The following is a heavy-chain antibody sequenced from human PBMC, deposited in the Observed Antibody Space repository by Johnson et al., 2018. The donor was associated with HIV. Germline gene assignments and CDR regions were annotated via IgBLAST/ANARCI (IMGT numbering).Heavy chain of an antibody. CDR2: ISNDGSFQ. J-gene: IGHJ3*02. CDR3: VCLRAWTFDI. CDR1: GFSISNYA. D-gene: IGHD3-10*01. V-gene: IGHV3-30*04. Sequence: QVQLVESGGGVVQPGRSLRLACVTSGFSISNYAMHWVRQAPGKGLEWVAVISNDGSFQYYTDSVKGRFTISRDYAKNSLYLQMNSLRAEDTAVYYCVCLRAWTFDIWGQGTMVTVSS.